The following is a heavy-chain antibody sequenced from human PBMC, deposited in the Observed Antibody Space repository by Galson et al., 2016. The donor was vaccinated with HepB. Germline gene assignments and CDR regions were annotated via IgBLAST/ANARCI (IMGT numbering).Heavy chain of an antibody. Sequence: LRLSCAASGFSFSSYSMNWVRQAPGKGLEWVSYISSGSNTRYYADSVKDRFIISRDNARNSLYLRMNSLRDEDTAVYYCAREGGFFIGDPDALDIWGQGTMVIVSS. CDR1: GFSFSSYS. D-gene: IGHD3-3*01. V-gene: IGHV3-48*02. CDR3: AREGGFFIGDPDALDI. J-gene: IGHJ3*02. CDR2: ISSGSNTR.